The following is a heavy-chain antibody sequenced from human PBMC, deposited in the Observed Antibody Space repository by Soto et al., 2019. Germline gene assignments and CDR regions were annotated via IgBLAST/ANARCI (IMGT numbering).Heavy chain of an antibody. CDR2: IYYSGST. Sequence: SERLSLTCAVSGGSISSYFWSWIRQPPGKGLEWIGYIYYSGSTNYNPSLKSRVTISVDTSKNQFSLKLSSVTAADTAVYYCARADDYGDYVFDYWGQGTLVTVSS. D-gene: IGHD4-17*01. CDR1: GGSISSYF. J-gene: IGHJ4*02. CDR3: ARADDYGDYVFDY. V-gene: IGHV4-59*01.